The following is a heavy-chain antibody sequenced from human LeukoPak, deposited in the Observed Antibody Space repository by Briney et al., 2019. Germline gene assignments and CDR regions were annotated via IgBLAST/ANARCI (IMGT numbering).Heavy chain of an antibody. Sequence: GGFLRLSCAASGFTFSSYGMHWVRQAPGKGLEWVAFIRYDGSNKYYADSVKGRFTISRDNSKNTLYLQMNSLRAEDTAVYYCAKDRSWEYYGSGSHFDYWGQGTLVTVSS. V-gene: IGHV3-30*02. CDR1: GFTFSSYG. D-gene: IGHD3-10*01. CDR3: AKDRSWEYYGSGSHFDY. J-gene: IGHJ4*02. CDR2: IRYDGSNK.